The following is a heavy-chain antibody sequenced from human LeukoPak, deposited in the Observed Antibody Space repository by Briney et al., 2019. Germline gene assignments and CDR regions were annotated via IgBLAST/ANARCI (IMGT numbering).Heavy chain of an antibody. CDR1: VGSFSGYY. D-gene: IGHD1-26*01. J-gene: IGHJ4*02. V-gene: IGHV4-34*01. Sequence: SETLSLTCAVYVGSFSGYYWSWIRQPPGKGLEWIGSIYYSGSTYYNPSLKSRVTISVDTSKNQFSLKLSSVTAADTAVYYCARLSKRVGATMEWGQGTLVTVSS. CDR3: ARLSKRVGATME. CDR2: IYYSGST.